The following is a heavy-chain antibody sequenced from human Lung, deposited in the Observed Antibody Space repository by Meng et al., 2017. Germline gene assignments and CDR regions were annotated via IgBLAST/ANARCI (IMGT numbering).Heavy chain of an antibody. Sequence: QVHLQQWGACLLKPSETLSLTCVVSGGSFSDYYWSWIRQPPGKGLEWIGEINHSGSTNYNPSLESRATISVDTSQNNLSLKLSSVTAADSAVYYCARGPTTMAHDFDYWGQGTLVTVSS. D-gene: IGHD4-11*01. J-gene: IGHJ4*02. CDR2: INHSGST. CDR3: ARGPTTMAHDFDY. V-gene: IGHV4-34*01. CDR1: GGSFSDYY.